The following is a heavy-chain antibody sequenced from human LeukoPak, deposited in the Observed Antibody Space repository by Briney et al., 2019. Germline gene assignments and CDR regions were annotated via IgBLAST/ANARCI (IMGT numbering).Heavy chain of an antibody. V-gene: IGHV4-31*03. CDR2: IYYSGST. CDR3: AREKSSSTVYYFDY. Sequence: SETLSLTCTVSGGSISSGGYYWSWIRQHPGKGLEWIGYIYYSGSTYYNPSLKSRVTISVDTSKNQFSLKLSSVTAADTAVYYCAREKSSSTVYYFDYWGQGPWSPSPQ. D-gene: IGHD6-13*01. CDR1: GGSISSGGYY. J-gene: IGHJ4*02.